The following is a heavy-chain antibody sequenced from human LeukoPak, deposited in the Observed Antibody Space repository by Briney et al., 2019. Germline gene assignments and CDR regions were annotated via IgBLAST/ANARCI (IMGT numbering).Heavy chain of an antibody. Sequence: ASVKVSCKAPGYTFTSYGISWVRQAPGQGLEWMGWISAYNGNTNYAQKLQGRVTMTTDTSTSTAYMELRSLRSDDTAVYYCARGAYYYDSSGLNYYYYGMDVWGQGTTVTVSS. J-gene: IGHJ6*02. CDR1: GYTFTSYG. CDR2: ISAYNGNT. D-gene: IGHD3-22*01. V-gene: IGHV1-18*01. CDR3: ARGAYYYDSSGLNYYYYGMDV.